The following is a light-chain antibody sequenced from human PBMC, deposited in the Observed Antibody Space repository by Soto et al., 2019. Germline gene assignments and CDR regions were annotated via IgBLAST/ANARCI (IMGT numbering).Light chain of an antibody. CDR2: ANN. CDR1: SSNIGAGYD. Sequence: VLTQPPSVSGAPGQRVTISCTGSSSNIGAGYDVHWYQQFPGTAPKLLIYANNNRPSGVPDRFSGSKSGTSASLAITGLQAEDEGDYYCQSYDSSLNDVVFGGGTKVTVL. J-gene: IGLJ2*01. V-gene: IGLV1-40*01. CDR3: QSYDSSLNDVV.